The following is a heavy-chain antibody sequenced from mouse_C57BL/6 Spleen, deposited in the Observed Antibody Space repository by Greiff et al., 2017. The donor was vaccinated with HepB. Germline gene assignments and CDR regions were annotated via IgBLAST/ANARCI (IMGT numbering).Heavy chain of an antibody. CDR1: GFTFSDYY. J-gene: IGHJ3*01. CDR3: ARHAQLKEAY. D-gene: IGHD3-1*01. CDR2: ISNGGGST. V-gene: IGHV5-12*01. Sequence: EVMLVESGGGLVQPGGSLKLSCAASGFTFSDYYMYWVRQTPEKRLEWVAYISNGGGSTYYPDTVKGRFTISRDNAKNTLYLQMSRLKSEDTAMYYCARHAQLKEAYWGQGTLVTVSA.